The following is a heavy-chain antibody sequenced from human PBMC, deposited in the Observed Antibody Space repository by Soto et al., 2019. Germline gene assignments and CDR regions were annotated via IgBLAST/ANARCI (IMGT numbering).Heavy chain of an antibody. CDR3: AREAGYDFDY. Sequence: GGSLRLSCAASGFTFSDYYMSWIRQAPGKGLEWISYISSSGSTIYYADYMKGRFTISRDNAKNSLYLQMNSLRADDTAVYYCAREAGYDFDYWGQGTLVTVSS. CDR2: ISSSGSTI. V-gene: IGHV3-11*01. J-gene: IGHJ4*02. CDR1: GFTFSDYY. D-gene: IGHD3-3*01.